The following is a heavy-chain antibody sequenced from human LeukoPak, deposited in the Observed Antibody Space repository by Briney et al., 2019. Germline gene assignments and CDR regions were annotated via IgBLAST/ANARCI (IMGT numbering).Heavy chain of an antibody. Sequence: GGSLRLSCAVSGFTFNNYAMSWVRQAPGKGLEWVSGLSGSGASTFYADSVKGRFTISRDNSKNTLYLQMNSLRAEDTAVYYCAKDVSGYYDSSGYLTHFDYWGQGTLVTVSS. CDR3: AKDVSGYYDSSGYLTHFDY. CDR2: LSGSGAST. CDR1: GFTFNNYA. D-gene: IGHD3-22*01. J-gene: IGHJ4*02. V-gene: IGHV3-23*01.